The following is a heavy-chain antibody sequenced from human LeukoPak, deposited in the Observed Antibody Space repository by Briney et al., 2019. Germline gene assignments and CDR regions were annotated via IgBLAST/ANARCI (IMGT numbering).Heavy chain of an antibody. Sequence: GGSLRLSCTASGFTFGGYAMSWVRQAPGKGLQWVSSISGGSEDTYYADSVKGRFTISRDNAKNSLYLQMNSLRAEDTAVYYCARGYYDYVWGSYRSAAFDIWGQGTMVTVSS. V-gene: IGHV3-21*01. CDR1: GFTFGGYA. CDR2: ISGGSEDT. J-gene: IGHJ3*02. D-gene: IGHD3-16*02. CDR3: ARGYYDYVWGSYRSAAFDI.